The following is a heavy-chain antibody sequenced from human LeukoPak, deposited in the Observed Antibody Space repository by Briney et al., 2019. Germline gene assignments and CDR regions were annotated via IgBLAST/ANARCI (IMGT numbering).Heavy chain of an antibody. CDR1: GYTFISFA. V-gene: IGHV1-8*01. CDR3: ARGGLTSSSWYGVSFYYYYYMDV. J-gene: IGHJ6*03. D-gene: IGHD6-13*01. Sequence: ASVKVSCKASGYTFISFAISWVRQATGQGLEWMGWMNPNSGNTGYAQKFQGRVTITRNTSISTAYMELSSLRSEDTAVYYCARGGLTSSSWYGVSFYYYYYMDVWGKGTTVTVSS. CDR2: MNPNSGNT.